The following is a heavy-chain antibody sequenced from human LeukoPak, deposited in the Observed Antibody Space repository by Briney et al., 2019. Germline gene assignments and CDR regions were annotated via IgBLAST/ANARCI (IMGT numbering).Heavy chain of an antibody. Sequence: GGSLRLSCAASGFTFSSYGMHWVRQAPGKGLEWVAVISYDGSNKYYADSVKGRFTISRDNSKNTLYLQMNSLRAEDTAVYYCARAIRTYGDFHTFEYWGQGTLVTVSS. D-gene: IGHD4-17*01. CDR2: ISYDGSNK. J-gene: IGHJ4*02. V-gene: IGHV3-30*03. CDR1: GFTFSSYG. CDR3: ARAIRTYGDFHTFEY.